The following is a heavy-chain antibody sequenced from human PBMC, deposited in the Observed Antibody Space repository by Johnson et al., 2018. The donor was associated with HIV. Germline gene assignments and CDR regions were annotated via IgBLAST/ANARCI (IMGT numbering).Heavy chain of an antibody. CDR1: GFTVSGNY. CDR2: ISYDGSKK. V-gene: IGHV3-30-3*01. CDR3: AREVYAHDAFDI. J-gene: IGHJ3*02. D-gene: IGHD3-16*01. Sequence: QVQLVESGGGVVQPGRSLRLSCAASGFTVSGNYMSWVRQAPGKGLEWVAVISYDGSKKYYADSVKGRFTISRDNSKKTLYLQMNSLRPEDTAVYYCAREVYAHDAFDIWGQGTMVTVSS.